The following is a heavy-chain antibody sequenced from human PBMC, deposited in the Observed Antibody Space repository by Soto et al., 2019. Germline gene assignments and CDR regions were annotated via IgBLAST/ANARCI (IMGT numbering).Heavy chain of an antibody. CDR3: ARGFGLAAQGMDV. CDR2: MYYSGST. CDR1: GGSISGYY. J-gene: IGHJ6*02. D-gene: IGHD6-6*01. Sequence: SETLSLTCTVSGGSISGYYWSWIRQPPGKRPEWIGYMYYSGSTNYNPSLKSRVTMSLDTSNNQFSLKLSSVTAADTAVYYCARGFGLAAQGMDVWGQGTTVTVSS. V-gene: IGHV4-59*01.